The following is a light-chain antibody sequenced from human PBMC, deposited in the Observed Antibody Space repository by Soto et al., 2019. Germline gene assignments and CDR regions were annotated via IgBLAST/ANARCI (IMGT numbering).Light chain of an antibody. J-gene: IGKJ1*01. CDR2: GAS. V-gene: IGKV3-20*01. Sequence: EIVLTQSPGTLSLSPGERATLSCRASQSVRSSHLAWYQQKPGQPPRLLIYGASGRATGIPHRFSGSGSGTDFTLTINRLEPEDFAVYYCQQYDSSPQTFGQGTKVEIK. CDR3: QQYDSSPQT. CDR1: QSVRSSH.